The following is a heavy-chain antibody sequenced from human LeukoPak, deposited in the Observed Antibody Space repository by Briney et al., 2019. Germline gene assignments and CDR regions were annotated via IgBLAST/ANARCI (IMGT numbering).Heavy chain of an antibody. CDR1: GFTFSTYA. V-gene: IGHV3-23*01. CDR3: ARVRSGSLDY. Sequence: GGSLTLSCAASGFTFSTYAMTWVRQAPGQGLEWVSAISGSGDNTYYLESVKGRFTISRDNAKNSLYLQMDSLRAEDTAVYYCARVRSGSLDYWGQGTLVTVSS. J-gene: IGHJ4*02. CDR2: ISGSGDNT. D-gene: IGHD1-26*01.